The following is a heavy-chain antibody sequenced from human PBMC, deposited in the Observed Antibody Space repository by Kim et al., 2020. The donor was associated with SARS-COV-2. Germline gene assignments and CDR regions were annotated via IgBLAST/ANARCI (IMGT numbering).Heavy chain of an antibody. CDR1: GFTFSSHA. CDR3: ANGYSSTWYRLSVAN. CDR2: ISDSGGSR. J-gene: IGHJ4*02. D-gene: IGHD6-13*01. Sequence: GGSLRLSCAASGFTFSSHAMSWVRQAPGKGLQWVSEISDSGGSRYYADSVKGRFIIPRDNSKNTVYLQMNSLRGEDTAVYYCANGYSSTWYRLSVANWGQGALVTVSS. V-gene: IGHV3-23*01.